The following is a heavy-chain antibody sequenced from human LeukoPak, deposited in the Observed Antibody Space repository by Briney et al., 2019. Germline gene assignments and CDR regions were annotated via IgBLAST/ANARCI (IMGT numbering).Heavy chain of an antibody. CDR1: GGSISSGVYS. D-gene: IGHD5-18*01. V-gene: IGHV4-61*08. CDR2: IYYSGST. CDR3: ARVDTTYYYMDV. J-gene: IGHJ6*03. Sequence: SETLSLTCAVSGGSISSGVYSWNWIRQPPGKGLEWIGYIYYSGSTNYNPSLKSRVTISVDTSKNQFSLKLSSVTAADTAVYYCARVDTTYYYMDVWGKGTTVTVSS.